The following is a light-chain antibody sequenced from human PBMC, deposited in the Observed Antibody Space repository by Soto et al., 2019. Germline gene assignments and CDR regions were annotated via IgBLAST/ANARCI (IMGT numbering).Light chain of an antibody. CDR2: EVS. V-gene: IGLV2-14*01. CDR3: CSLTTSHTYV. CDR1: SSDVGGYNY. J-gene: IGLJ1*01. Sequence: QSVLTQPASVSGSPGQSITISCTGTSSDVGGYNYVSWYQQHPGKAPKLMIYEVSNRPSGVSNRYSGSKSGNSASLTISGLQADDDADYYCCSLTTSHTYVFGSGTKLTVL.